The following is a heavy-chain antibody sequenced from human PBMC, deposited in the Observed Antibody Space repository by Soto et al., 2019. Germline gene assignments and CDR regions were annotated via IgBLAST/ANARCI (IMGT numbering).Heavy chain of an antibody. CDR3: ARVIAARLYYYGMDV. CDR2: IKQDGSEK. V-gene: IGHV3-7*01. Sequence: PGWSLRLSCAAFVFTFENYWMTWFRQAPGEGLEWVANIKQDGSEKNYVGSVKGRFTIFRDNAKKSVYLQMNSLRAEDTAVYFCARVIAARLYYYGMDVWGQGTTVTVSS. CDR1: VFTFENYW. D-gene: IGHD6-6*01. J-gene: IGHJ6*02.